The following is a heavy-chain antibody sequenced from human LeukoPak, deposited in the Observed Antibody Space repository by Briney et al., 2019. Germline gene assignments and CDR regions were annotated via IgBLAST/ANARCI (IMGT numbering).Heavy chain of an antibody. D-gene: IGHD5-24*01. CDR2: IYSGGST. CDR1: GFTVSSNY. CDR3: AKPQLATSWFDP. V-gene: IGHV3-66*04. J-gene: IGHJ5*02. Sequence: GGSLRLSCAASGFTVSSNYMSWVRQAPGKGLEWVSVIYSGGSTYYADSVKGRFTISRDNSKNTLYLQMNSLRAEDTAVYYCAKPQLATSWFDPWGQGTLVTVSS.